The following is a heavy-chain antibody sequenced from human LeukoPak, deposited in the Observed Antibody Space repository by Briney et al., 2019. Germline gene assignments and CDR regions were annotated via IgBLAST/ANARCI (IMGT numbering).Heavy chain of an antibody. Sequence: PGGSLRLSCVVSGLTLDNAWMSWVRQAPGKGLEWVGRIKSKNVGETTEYAAAVQGRFTISRDDSKDTVFLQMSSLKTEDTAVYYCTTGPGNSGYWGQGTLVTVSS. CDR3: TTGPGNSGY. V-gene: IGHV3-15*01. CDR2: IKSKNVGETT. CDR1: GLTLDNAW. J-gene: IGHJ4*02. D-gene: IGHD4-23*01.